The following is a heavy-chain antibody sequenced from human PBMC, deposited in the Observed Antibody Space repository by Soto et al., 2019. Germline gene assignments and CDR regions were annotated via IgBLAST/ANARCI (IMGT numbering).Heavy chain of an antibody. CDR2: ISAYNGNT. CDR1: GYTFTSYG. Sequence: QVQLVQSGAEVKKPGASVKVSCKASGYTFTSYGISWVRQAPGQGLEWMGWISAYNGNTNYAQKLQGRVTITTDTSTSTAYMELGSLRSHDTAGYSCASSLLVGYGLEGERDWGQGTLVTVSS. J-gene: IGHJ4*02. D-gene: IGHD5-18*01. CDR3: ASSLLVGYGLEGERD. V-gene: IGHV1-18*01.